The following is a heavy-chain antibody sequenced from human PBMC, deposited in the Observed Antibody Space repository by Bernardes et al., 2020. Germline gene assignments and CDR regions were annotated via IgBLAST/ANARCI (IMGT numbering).Heavy chain of an antibody. J-gene: IGHJ5*02. CDR3: ARDGPLTYCGGDCGWFDP. Sequence: GGSLRLSCAVSGFTFSDHYMHWVRQAPGKGLEWVAVIWYDGSNKYYADSVKGRFTISRDNSKNTLYLQMSSLRAEDTAVYYCARDGPLTYCGGDCGWFDPWGQGTLVTVSS. CDR1: GFTFSDHY. V-gene: IGHV3-33*08. CDR2: IWYDGSNK. D-gene: IGHD2-21*01.